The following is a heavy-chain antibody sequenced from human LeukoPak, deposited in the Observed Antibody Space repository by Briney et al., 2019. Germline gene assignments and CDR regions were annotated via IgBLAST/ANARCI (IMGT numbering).Heavy chain of an antibody. CDR1: GYTFTDYY. D-gene: IGHD2-15*01. Sequence: ASVKLSCIASGYTFTDYYIHWVRQAPGQGLEWLGSIIPDSGATNFIHEFQGRVTMTRDTSISTAYMELSRLRSDDTSVYYCARGGVVGIDAFDICGQERMVRVSS. CDR3: ARGGVVGIDAFDI. CDR2: IIPDSGAT. J-gene: IGHJ3*02. V-gene: IGHV1-2*07.